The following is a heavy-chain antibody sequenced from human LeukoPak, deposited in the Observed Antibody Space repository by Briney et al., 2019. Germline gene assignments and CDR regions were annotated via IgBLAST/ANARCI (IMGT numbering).Heavy chain of an antibody. D-gene: IGHD6-13*01. Sequence: PGGSLRLSCAASGLTFSGYTMNWVRQAPGKGLEWVSSISSSSSYIYYADSVKGRFTISRDNAKNSLYLQINSLRAEDTAVYYCARGVGMAAVGRFVNYFDYWGQGTLVTVSS. V-gene: IGHV3-21*01. CDR1: GLTFSGYT. J-gene: IGHJ4*02. CDR2: ISSSSSYI. CDR3: ARGVGMAAVGRFVNYFDY.